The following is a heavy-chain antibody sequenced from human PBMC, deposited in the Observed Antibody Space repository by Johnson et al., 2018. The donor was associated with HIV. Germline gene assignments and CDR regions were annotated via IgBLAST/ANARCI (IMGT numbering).Heavy chain of an antibody. CDR2: IYSGGST. D-gene: IGHD3-16*01. J-gene: IGHJ3*02. CDR3: VKCIWGSSLIDVFDI. V-gene: IGHV3-NL1*01. Sequence: QVQLVESGGGVVQPGRSLRLSCAASGFTFSSYAMHWVRQAPGKGLEWVAVIYSGGSTYYADSVKGRFTISRDNSKNTLYLQMNSLRVEDTAVYYCVKCIWGSSLIDVFDIWGQGTMVTVSS. CDR1: GFTFSSYA.